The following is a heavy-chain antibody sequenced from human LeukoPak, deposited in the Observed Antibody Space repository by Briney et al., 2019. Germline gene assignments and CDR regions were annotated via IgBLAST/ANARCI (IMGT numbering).Heavy chain of an antibody. J-gene: IGHJ4*02. Sequence: KPGGSLRLSCAASGLTFSDYYMSWIRQAPGKGLEWVSYISSSGSTIYYADSVKGRFTISRDNAKNSLYLQMDSLRAEDTAVYYCARVPYGDYYFDYWGQGTLVTVSS. D-gene: IGHD4-17*01. V-gene: IGHV3-11*01. CDR1: GLTFSDYY. CDR2: ISSSGSTI. CDR3: ARVPYGDYYFDY.